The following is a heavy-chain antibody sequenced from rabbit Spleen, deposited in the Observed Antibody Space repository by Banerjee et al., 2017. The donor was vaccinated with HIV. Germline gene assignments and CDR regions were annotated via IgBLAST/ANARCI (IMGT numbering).Heavy chain of an antibody. V-gene: IGHV1S45*01. D-gene: IGHD8-1*01. CDR3: ARDTGTSFSTYGMDL. Sequence: QEQLVESGGGLVKPEESLTLTCTASGFSFSNKAVMCWVRQAPGKGLEWIACINVGSSGSTYYATWAKGRFTISKTSSTTVTLQMTSLTAADTATYFCARDTGTSFSTYGMDLWGPGTLVTVS. CDR2: INVGSSGST. CDR1: GFSFSNKAV. J-gene: IGHJ6*01.